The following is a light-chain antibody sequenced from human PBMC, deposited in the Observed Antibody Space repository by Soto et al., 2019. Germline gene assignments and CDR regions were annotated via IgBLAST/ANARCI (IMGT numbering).Light chain of an antibody. CDR3: QKYNSAPRT. Sequence: DLQMTQSPSSLSASVGDRVSFTCRASQSISTYLNWYQQKPGKAPNLLIYTASSLQSGVPSRFSGSGSGTDLTITISSLQPEDGETYDGQKYNSAPRTFGQGTRLEIK. V-gene: IGKV1-39*01. J-gene: IGKJ5*01. CDR1: QSISTY. CDR2: TAS.